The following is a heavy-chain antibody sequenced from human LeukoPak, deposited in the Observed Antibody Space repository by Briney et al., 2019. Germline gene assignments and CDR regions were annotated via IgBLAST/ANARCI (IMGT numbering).Heavy chain of an antibody. Sequence: ASVKVSCKASGYTFTSYDINWVRQATGQGLEWMGWMNPNSGNTGYAQKFQGRVTTTRNTSISTAYMELSSLRSEDTAVYYCARGLMIAVDRGHWGQGTLVTVSS. CDR3: ARGLMIAVDRGH. J-gene: IGHJ4*02. D-gene: IGHD3-22*01. CDR2: MNPNSGNT. CDR1: GYTFTSYD. V-gene: IGHV1-8*01.